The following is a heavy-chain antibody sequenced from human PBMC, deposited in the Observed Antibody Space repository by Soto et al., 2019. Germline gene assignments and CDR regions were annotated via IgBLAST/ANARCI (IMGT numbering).Heavy chain of an antibody. Sequence: SVKVACKASGGTFSSYAISWVRQATGQGLEWMGGIIPIFGTANYAQKFQGRVTITADESTGTAYMELSSLRSEDTAVYFCARNAVATFIAFYSYGMHVWGQGTTVTV. V-gene: IGHV1-69*13. CDR2: IIPIFGTA. D-gene: IGHD5-12*01. CDR3: ARNAVATFIAFYSYGMHV. J-gene: IGHJ6*02. CDR1: GGTFSSYA.